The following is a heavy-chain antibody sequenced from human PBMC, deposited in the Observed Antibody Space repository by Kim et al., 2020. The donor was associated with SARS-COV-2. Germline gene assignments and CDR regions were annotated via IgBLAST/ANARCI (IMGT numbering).Heavy chain of an antibody. CDR3: AREGYSRSGRRAFDY. V-gene: IGHV4-39*07. D-gene: IGHD6-13*01. Sequence: PALKRRVTISVDTSKNQFSLKLGSGTAADTAVYYCAREGYSRSGRRAFDYWGQGTLVTVSS. J-gene: IGHJ4*02.